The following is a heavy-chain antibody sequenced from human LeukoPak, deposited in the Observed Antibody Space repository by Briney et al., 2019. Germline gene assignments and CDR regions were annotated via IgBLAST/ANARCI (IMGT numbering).Heavy chain of an antibody. CDR2: ISASGGAT. CDR3: ARSTWYSSSWYYFDY. D-gene: IGHD6-13*01. J-gene: IGHJ4*02. CDR1: GFTFNNYT. Sequence: GGSLRLSCAASGFTFNNYTMSWVRQAPGKGLEWVSAISASGGATFYADSVKGRITISRDNSKNTLYLQMDSLRAEDTAVYYCARSTWYSSSWYYFDYWGRGTLLTVSS. V-gene: IGHV3-23*01.